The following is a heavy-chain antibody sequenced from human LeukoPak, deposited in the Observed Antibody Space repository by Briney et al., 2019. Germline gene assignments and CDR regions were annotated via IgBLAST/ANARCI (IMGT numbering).Heavy chain of an antibody. CDR3: AKAPRTIIAAAGTPNDY. J-gene: IGHJ4*02. CDR2: IWYDGSNK. Sequence: GGSLRLSCAASGFTFSSYGMHWVRQAPGKGLEWVAVIWYDGSNKYYADSVKGRFTISRDNSKNTLYLQMNSLRAEDTAVYYCAKAPRTIIAAAGTPNDYWGQGTLVTVSS. D-gene: IGHD6-13*01. V-gene: IGHV3-33*06. CDR1: GFTFSSYG.